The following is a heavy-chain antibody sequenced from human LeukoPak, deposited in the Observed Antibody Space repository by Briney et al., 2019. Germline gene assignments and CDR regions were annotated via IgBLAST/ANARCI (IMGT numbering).Heavy chain of an antibody. CDR3: ARLDDSSGYYGPYFDY. CDR1: GYSFTSYR. CDR2: TYPGASDT. V-gene: IGHV5-51*01. J-gene: IGHJ4*02. Sequence: GESLKLSCMGSGYSFTSYRIGWVRPMPGKGLEWMGLTYPGASDTRYSPSFPGQVTISADKSTSTASLQWSSLKASDTAMYYCARLDDSSGYYGPYFDYWGQGTLVTVSS. D-gene: IGHD3-22*01.